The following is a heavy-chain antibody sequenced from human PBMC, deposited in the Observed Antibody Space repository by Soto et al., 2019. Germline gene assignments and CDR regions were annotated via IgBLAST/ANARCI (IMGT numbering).Heavy chain of an antibody. J-gene: IGHJ4*02. CDR1: GYTFTSYY. CDR2: INPSGGST. CDR3: ARGPLDGDRPYYFDY. Sequence: ASVKVSCKASGYTFTSYYMHWVRQAPGQGLEWMGIINPSGGSTSYAQKFQGRVTMTRDTSTSTVYMELSSLRSEDTAVYYCARGPLDGDRPYYFDYWGQGTLVTVSS. V-gene: IGHV1-46*03. D-gene: IGHD4-17*01.